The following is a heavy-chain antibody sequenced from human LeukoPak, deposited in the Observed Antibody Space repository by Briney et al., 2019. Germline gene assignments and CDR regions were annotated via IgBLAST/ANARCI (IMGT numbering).Heavy chain of an antibody. V-gene: IGHV4-59*01. CDR2: IYYSGST. CDR3: ARDGERYCSGGSCSGLFDY. Sequence: PSETLSLTCTVSGGSISSYYWSWIRQPPGKGLEWIGYIYYSGSTNYNPSLKSRVTISVDTSKNQFSLKLSSVTAADTAVYYCARDGERYCSGGSCSGLFDYWGQGTLVTVSS. J-gene: IGHJ4*02. CDR1: GGSISSYY. D-gene: IGHD2-15*01.